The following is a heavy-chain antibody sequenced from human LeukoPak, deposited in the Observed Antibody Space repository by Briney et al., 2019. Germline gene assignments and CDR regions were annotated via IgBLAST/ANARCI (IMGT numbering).Heavy chain of an antibody. V-gene: IGHV4-34*01. Sequence: SETLSLTCAVYGGSFSRYYWSWIRQSPGKGLEWIAEIDHRGDTNYNPSVKSRVTISVDTSKNQFSLRVRSLSAADTAVYYCARGATISETGYFDFWGQGTPVTVSS. J-gene: IGHJ4*03. CDR2: IDHRGDT. D-gene: IGHD5-24*01. CDR3: ARGATISETGYFDF. CDR1: GGSFSRYY.